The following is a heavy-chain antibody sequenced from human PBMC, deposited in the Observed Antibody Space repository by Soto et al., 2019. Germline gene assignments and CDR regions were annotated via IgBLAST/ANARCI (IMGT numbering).Heavy chain of an antibody. V-gene: IGHV3-23*01. Sequence: PGGSLRLSCAASGFTFSSYVMSWVRQAPGKGLEWVSGISGSGGSTYYTDSVKGRFAISRDNSKNTLFLQMNSLRAEDTAVYHCAKIRFGELAPAPGMDVWGLGTTVTVSS. D-gene: IGHD3-16*01. CDR2: ISGSGGST. J-gene: IGHJ6*02. CDR3: AKIRFGELAPAPGMDV. CDR1: GFTFSSYV.